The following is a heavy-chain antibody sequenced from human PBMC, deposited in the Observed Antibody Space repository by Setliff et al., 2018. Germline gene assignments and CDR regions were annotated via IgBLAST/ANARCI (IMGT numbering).Heavy chain of an antibody. V-gene: IGHV1-18*04. CDR1: GYIFAGYY. CDR2: IGAYTGNT. D-gene: IGHD2-2*01. J-gene: IGHJ4*02. Sequence: ASVKVSCKASGYIFAGYYMHWMRQTPGQGLEWMGWIGAYTGNTNYAQKLQGRVTMTTDTSTGTAYLELRSLRSDDTAVYYCSRLVRYCTTTSCQRLSGDEYWGQGTLVTVSS. CDR3: SRLVRYCTTTSCQRLSGDEY.